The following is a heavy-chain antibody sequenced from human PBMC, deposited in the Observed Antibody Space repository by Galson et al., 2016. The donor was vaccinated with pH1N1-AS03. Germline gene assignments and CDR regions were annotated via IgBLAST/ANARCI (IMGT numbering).Heavy chain of an antibody. Sequence: AVSGFTFSDYYMSWFRQAPGEGLEWISYISSSGKTIHYADSVKGRFIISRDNVKNSLLLQMNRLRAEDTAVYYCARGEEKSGWYSGFVYWGQGTLAIVSS. CDR2: ISSSGKTI. D-gene: IGHD6-19*01. CDR3: ARGEEKSGWYSGFVY. J-gene: IGHJ4*02. V-gene: IGHV3-11*01. CDR1: GFTFSDYY.